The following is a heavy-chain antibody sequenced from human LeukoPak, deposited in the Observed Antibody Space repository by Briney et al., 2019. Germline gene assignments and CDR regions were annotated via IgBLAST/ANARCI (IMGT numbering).Heavy chain of an antibody. J-gene: IGHJ3*02. CDR1: GFTFSSYS. CDR3: ARDHSSWSLPPWGAFDI. D-gene: IGHD6-13*01. CDR2: ISSGSSYI. V-gene: IGHV3-21*01. Sequence: GGSLRLSCAASGFTFSSYSMNWVRQAPGKGLEWVSSISSGSSYIYYADSVKGRFTISRDNAKNSLYLQMNSLRAEDTAVYYCARDHSSWSLPPWGAFDIWGQGTMVTVSS.